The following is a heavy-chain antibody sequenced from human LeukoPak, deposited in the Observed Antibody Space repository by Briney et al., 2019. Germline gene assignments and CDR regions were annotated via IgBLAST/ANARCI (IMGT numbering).Heavy chain of an antibody. Sequence: PSETLSLTCSISGSSLKTYFWTWIRQAPGKGLEYIGFIHHIGRTDYSPALKSRVTISIDTSKNEFSLRLTSVTIADTAIYYCARTFTGSHLLEYWDQGTLVIVSS. CDR2: IHHIGRT. CDR1: GSSLKTYF. D-gene: IGHD1-26*01. CDR3: ARTFTGSHLLEY. J-gene: IGHJ4*02. V-gene: IGHV4-59*01.